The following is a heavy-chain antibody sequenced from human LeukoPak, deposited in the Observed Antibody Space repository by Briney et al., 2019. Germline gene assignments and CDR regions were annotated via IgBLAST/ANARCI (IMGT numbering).Heavy chain of an antibody. V-gene: IGHV5-51*01. CDR3: ARLRGSGSYLKYYFDY. Sequence: GESLKISCKGSGYSFTTYWIGWVRQMPGNGLEWMGIVYPGDSDTRYSPSFQGQVTISADKSISTAYLQWSSLEASDTAMYYCARLRGSGSYLKYYFDYWGQGTLVTVSS. J-gene: IGHJ4*02. CDR1: GYSFTTYW. CDR2: VYPGDSDT. D-gene: IGHD3-22*01.